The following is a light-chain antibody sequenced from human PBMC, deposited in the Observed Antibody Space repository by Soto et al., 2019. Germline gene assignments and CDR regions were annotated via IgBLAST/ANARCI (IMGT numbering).Light chain of an antibody. CDR3: QQYHTFPLT. CDR2: DAF. Sequence: DIQMTQSPSTLSASVGDRVTITCRASQNINNWMAWYHQKPGEAPKLLIYDAFSLQTGVPFTFSGSGSGTEFSLTIRSLQPDDFGNYYCQQYHTFPLTFGGGTKVEIK. V-gene: IGKV1-5*01. CDR1: QNINNW. J-gene: IGKJ4*01.